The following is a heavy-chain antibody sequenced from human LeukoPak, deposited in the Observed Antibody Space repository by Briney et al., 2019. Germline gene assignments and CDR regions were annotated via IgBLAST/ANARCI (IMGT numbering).Heavy chain of an antibody. Sequence: GRSLRLSCAASGFTFSSYAMHWVRQAPGKGLEWVAVISYDGSNKYYADSVKGRFTISRDNSKNTLYLQMNSLRAEDTAVYYCAKDSFWAYYDFWSGYHGLDYWGQGTLVTVSS. CDR1: GFTFSSYA. CDR3: AKDSFWAYYDFWSGYHGLDY. J-gene: IGHJ4*02. CDR2: ISYDGSNK. V-gene: IGHV3-30*04. D-gene: IGHD3-3*01.